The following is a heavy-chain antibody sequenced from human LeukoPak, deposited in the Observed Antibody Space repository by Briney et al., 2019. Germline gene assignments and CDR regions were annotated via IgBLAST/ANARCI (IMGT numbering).Heavy chain of an antibody. D-gene: IGHD4-17*01. CDR1: GGTFISYA. CDR2: IIPIFGTA. J-gene: IGHJ5*02. CDR3: AREMSSRLRWFDP. Sequence: GPSVNVSCKASGGTFISYAISWVRQAPGQGLEWMGGIIPIFGTANYAQKLQGRVTITTDESTSTAYMELSSLRSEDTAVYYCAREMSSRLRWFDPWGQGTLVTVSS. V-gene: IGHV1-69*05.